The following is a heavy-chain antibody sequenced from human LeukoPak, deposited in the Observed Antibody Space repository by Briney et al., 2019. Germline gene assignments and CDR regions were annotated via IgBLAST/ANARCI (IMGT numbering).Heavy chain of an antibody. J-gene: IGHJ4*02. Sequence: GGSLRLSCAASGFTFSSYEMNWVRQAPGKGLEWVSYVSSSGSTIYYADSVKGRFTISRDNSKNTLYLQMNSLRAEDTAVYYCARGPSGYHNTGGQGTLVTVSS. CDR3: ARGPSGYHNT. CDR2: VSSSGSTI. V-gene: IGHV3-48*03. D-gene: IGHD5-12*01. CDR1: GFTFSSYE.